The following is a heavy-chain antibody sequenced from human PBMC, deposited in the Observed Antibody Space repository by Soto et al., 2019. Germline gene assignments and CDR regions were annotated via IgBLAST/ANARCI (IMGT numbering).Heavy chain of an antibody. CDR2: IYHSGST. J-gene: IGHJ5*02. Sequence: SETLSLTCAVYGGSFSGYYWSWIRQPPGKGLEWIGEIYHSGSTRYNPSLRGRVTISVDKPNNQFSLKLSSVTGADTAVYYCATRPPQIVVTLLPFPSWGQGTPVTVSS. CDR1: GGSFSGYY. CDR3: ATRPPQIVVTLLPFPS. V-gene: IGHV4-34*01. D-gene: IGHD2-15*01.